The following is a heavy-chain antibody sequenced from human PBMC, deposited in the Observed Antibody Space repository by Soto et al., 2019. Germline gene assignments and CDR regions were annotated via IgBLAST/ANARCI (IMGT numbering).Heavy chain of an antibody. CDR2: IIPILGIA. CDR3: ARGPKTPTHEYLGPINWFDP. CDR1: GGTFSSYT. V-gene: IGHV1-69*02. J-gene: IGHJ5*02. Sequence: ASVKVSCKASGGTFSSYTISWVRQAPGQGLEWMGRIIPILGIANYAQKFQGRVTITADKSTSTAYMELSSLRSEDTAVYYCARGPKTPTHEYLGPINWFDPWGQGTLVTV. D-gene: IGHD1-26*01.